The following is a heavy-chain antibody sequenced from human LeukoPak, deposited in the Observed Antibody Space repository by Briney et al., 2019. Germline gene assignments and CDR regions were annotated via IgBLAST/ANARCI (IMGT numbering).Heavy chain of an antibody. Sequence: SGTLSLTCNVTGDSITSGGFYWAWIRQSPGKGLEWIGNVYYSGSTQYNPSLKGRVTISMDMPKNQFSLNLKSVSVTDTAIYYCARRDYAAWFDPWGQGTLVTVSS. CDR3: ARRDYAAWFDP. J-gene: IGHJ5*02. D-gene: IGHD4/OR15-4a*01. V-gene: IGHV4-39*01. CDR2: VYYSGST. CDR1: GDSITSGGFY.